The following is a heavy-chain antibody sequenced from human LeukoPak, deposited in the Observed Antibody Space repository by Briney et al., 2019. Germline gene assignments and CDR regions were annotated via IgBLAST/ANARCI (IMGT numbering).Heavy chain of an antibody. V-gene: IGHV4-34*01. D-gene: IGHD4-23*01. CDR3: ARGTGRWYTYFDY. Sequence: PSETLSLTCAVYGGSFSGYYWSWIRQPPGKGLESIGEINHSGSTNYNPSLKSRVTISVDTSKNQFSLKLSSVAAADTAVYYCARGTGRWYTYFDYWGQGTLVTVSS. CDR1: GGSFSGYY. J-gene: IGHJ4*02. CDR2: INHSGST.